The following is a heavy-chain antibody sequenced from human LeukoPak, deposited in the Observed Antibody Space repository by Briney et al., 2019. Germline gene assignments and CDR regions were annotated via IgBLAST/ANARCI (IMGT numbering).Heavy chain of an antibody. CDR3: ARARYCSSTSCYRPTNYYYYYYMDV. CDR1: GFTFSRYT. CDR2: ISSSSSYI. V-gene: IGHV3-21*01. J-gene: IGHJ6*03. Sequence: GGSLRLSCAASGFTFSRYTMNWVRQAPGKGLEWVSSISSSSSYIYYADSVKGRFTISRDNAKNSLYLQMNSLRAEDTAVYYCARARYCSSTSCYRPTNYYYYYYMDVWGKGTTVTVSS. D-gene: IGHD2-2*02.